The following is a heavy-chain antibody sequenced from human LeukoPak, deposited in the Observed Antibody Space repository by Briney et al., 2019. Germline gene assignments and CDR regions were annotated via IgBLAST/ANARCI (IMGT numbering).Heavy chain of an antibody. CDR1: GGTFSSYA. D-gene: IGHD1-26*01. V-gene: IGHV1-18*01. CDR3: ARDGLDELAYSPY. J-gene: IGHJ4*02. CDR2: ISAYNGNT. Sequence: VASVKVSCKASGGTFSSYAISWVRQAPGQGLEWMGWISAYNGNTNYAQKLQGRVTMTTDTSTSTAYMELRSLRSDDTAVYYCARDGLDELAYSPYWGQGTLVTVSS.